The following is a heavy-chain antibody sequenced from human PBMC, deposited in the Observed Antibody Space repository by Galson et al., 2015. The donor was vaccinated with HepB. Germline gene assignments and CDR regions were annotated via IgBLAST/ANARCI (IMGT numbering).Heavy chain of an antibody. CDR3: ARADSSGWYYYYYGMDV. CDR2: ISHDTNNK. D-gene: IGHD6-19*01. J-gene: IGHJ6*02. Sequence: SLRLSCAGSGSTFSSYAMHWVRQAPGKGLKWVAAISHDTNNKYYADSVKGRFSISRDNSKNTLYLQMNSLRTEDTAVYYCARADSSGWYYYYYGMDVWGQGTTVTVSS. CDR1: GSTFSSYA. V-gene: IGHV3-30*04.